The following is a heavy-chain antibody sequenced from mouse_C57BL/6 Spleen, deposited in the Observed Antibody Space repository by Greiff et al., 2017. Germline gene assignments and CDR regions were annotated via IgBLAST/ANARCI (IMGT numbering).Heavy chain of an antibody. CDR3: VRHPVFYAMDY. V-gene: IGHV10-1*01. CDR2: IRSKSNNYAT. J-gene: IGHJ4*01. Sequence: EVMLVESGGGLVQPKGSLKLSCAASGFSFNTYAMNWVRQAPGKGLEWVARIRSKSNNYATYYADSVKDRFTISRDDSESMLYLHMNNLKTEDTAMYYCVRHPVFYAMDYWGQGTSVTVSS. CDR1: GFSFNTYA.